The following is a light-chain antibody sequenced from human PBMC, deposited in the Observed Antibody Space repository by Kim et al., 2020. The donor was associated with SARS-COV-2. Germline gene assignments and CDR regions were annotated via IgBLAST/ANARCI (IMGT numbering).Light chain of an antibody. CDR3: QRYDRAPFT. CDR2: AVS. V-gene: IGKV1-27*01. J-gene: IGKJ3*01. CDR1: QDIGNS. Sequence: ASVGDNVTLTCRASQDIGNSLAWYQQKSGQIPKVLIYAVSSLQAGVPARYSGSGSGTHFSLTINPVQPEDVANYYCQRYDRAPFTFGPGTKVDIK.